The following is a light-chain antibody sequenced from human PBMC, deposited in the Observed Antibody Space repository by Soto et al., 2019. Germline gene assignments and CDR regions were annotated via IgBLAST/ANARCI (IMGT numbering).Light chain of an antibody. CDR2: GVN. CDR3: SSYTSSITYV. V-gene: IGLV2-14*01. J-gene: IGLJ1*01. CDR1: SSDIGDYNY. Sequence: QSALTQPASVSGSPGQSITISCTGTSSDIGDYNYVSWYQQRPEKAPELMIYGVNNRPPGVSNRFSGSKSGNTASLTISGLQAEDEADYYCSSYTSSITYVFGTGTKLTVX.